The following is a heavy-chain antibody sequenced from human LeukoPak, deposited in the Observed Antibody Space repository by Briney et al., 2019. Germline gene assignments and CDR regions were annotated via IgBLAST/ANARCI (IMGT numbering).Heavy chain of an antibody. V-gene: IGHV4-4*07. Sequence: SETLSLTCTVSGGSISSYYWSWIRQPAGKGLEWIGRIYTSGSTNYNPSLKSRVTISIDTSKNQSSLKLGSVTAADTAVYYCARHVAWLPPDYWGQGTLVTVSS. CDR2: IYTSGST. D-gene: IGHD3-22*01. CDR1: GGSISSYY. CDR3: ARHVAWLPPDY. J-gene: IGHJ4*02.